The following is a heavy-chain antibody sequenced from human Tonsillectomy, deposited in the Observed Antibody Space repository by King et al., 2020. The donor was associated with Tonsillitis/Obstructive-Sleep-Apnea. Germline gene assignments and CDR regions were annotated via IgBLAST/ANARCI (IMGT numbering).Heavy chain of an antibody. D-gene: IGHD2-2*01. CDR1: GGSINTYY. J-gene: IGHJ5*02. CDR3: ARPVVPPEGWFDP. CDR2: FYYSGTT. V-gene: IGHV4-59*08. Sequence: QVQLQESGPGLVKPSETLSLTCTVSGGSINTYYWSWIRQPPGKGLEWIGDFYYSGTTNHNPSLRSRLTISVDTSKNQFSLKLSSVTAADTAVYYCARPVVPPEGWFDPWGQGTLVTVSS.